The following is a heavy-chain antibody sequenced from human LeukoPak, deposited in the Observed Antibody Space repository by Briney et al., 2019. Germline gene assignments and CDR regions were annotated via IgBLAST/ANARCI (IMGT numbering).Heavy chain of an antibody. J-gene: IGHJ4*02. CDR2: IYYSGST. CDR3: ARGPYSGSYSDPIDY. Sequence: PSETLSLTCTVSGGSISSSSYYWGWIRQPPGKGLEWIGSIYYSGSTYYNPSLKSRVTISVDTSKNQFSLKLSSVTAADTAVYYCARGPYSGSYSDPIDYWGQGTLVTVSS. V-gene: IGHV4-39*07. D-gene: IGHD1-26*01. CDR1: GGSISSSSYY.